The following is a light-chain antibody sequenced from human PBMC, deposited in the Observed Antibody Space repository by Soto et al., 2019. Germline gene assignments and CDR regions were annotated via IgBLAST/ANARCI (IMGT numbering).Light chain of an antibody. CDR2: AAS. V-gene: IGKV1-27*01. CDR1: QGISNY. J-gene: IGKJ1*01. Sequence: DMQMTQSPSSLSASVGDGVTITCRASQGISNYLAWYQQKPGKAPILLVSAASSLESAVPSRFSGSGSGTYFTLTISSLQPEDVAAYYCQQYNSAPWTFGQGTKVEI. CDR3: QQYNSAPWT.